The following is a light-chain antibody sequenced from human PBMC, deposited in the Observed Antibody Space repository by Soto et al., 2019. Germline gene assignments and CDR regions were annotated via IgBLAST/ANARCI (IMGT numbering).Light chain of an antibody. CDR3: QQYKDNPCT. V-gene: IGKV1-5*03. Sequence: DIPMTQSPSTLSASVGDRVTFACRASQNIVDWLAWYQQTPGKAPKLLIYKASNLESGVPSRFGGSGSGSEFTLTISNLQPDDFATYYCQQYKDNPCTFGQGTRVEI. CDR1: QNIVDW. J-gene: IGKJ1*01. CDR2: KAS.